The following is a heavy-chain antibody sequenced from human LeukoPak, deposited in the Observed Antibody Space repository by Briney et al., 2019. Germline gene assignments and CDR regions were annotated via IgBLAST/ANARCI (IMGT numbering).Heavy chain of an antibody. Sequence: PSETLSLTCTVSGGSISSYYWSWIRQPPGKGLEWIGYIYYSGSTNYNPSLKSRVTISVDTSKNQFSLKLSSVTAADTAVYYCARSASSGWYGKNWFDPWGQGTLVTVSS. J-gene: IGHJ5*02. CDR1: GGSISSYY. V-gene: IGHV4-59*01. D-gene: IGHD6-19*01. CDR3: ARSASSGWYGKNWFDP. CDR2: IYYSGST.